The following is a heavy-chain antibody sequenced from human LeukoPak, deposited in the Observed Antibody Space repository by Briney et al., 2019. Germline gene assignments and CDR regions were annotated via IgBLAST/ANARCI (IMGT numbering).Heavy chain of an antibody. V-gene: IGHV3-33*01. J-gene: IGHJ3*02. CDR1: GFTFSSYG. Sequence: PGRSLRLSCAASGFTFSSYGMHWVRQAPGKGLEWVAVIWYDGSNKYYADSVKGRFTISRDNSKNTLYLQMNSLRAEDTAVYYCARKEYYGDYTFDIGGQGTMVTVSS. CDR3: ARKEYYGDYTFDI. CDR2: IWYDGSNK. D-gene: IGHD4-17*01.